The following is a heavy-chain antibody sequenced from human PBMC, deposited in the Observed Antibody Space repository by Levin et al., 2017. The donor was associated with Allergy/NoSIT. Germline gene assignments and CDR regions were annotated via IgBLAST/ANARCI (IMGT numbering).Heavy chain of an antibody. CDR1: GGSISSYY. CDR2: IYYSGST. CDR3: ARDVVSYSNYDDSSNYFDY. J-gene: IGHJ4*02. D-gene: IGHD3-22*01. Sequence: SETLSLTCTVSGGSISSYYWSWIRQPPGKGLEWIGYIYYSGSTNYNPSLKSRVTISVDTSKNQFSLKLSSVTAADTAVYYCARDVVSYSNYDDSSNYFDYWGQGTLVTVSS. V-gene: IGHV4-59*01.